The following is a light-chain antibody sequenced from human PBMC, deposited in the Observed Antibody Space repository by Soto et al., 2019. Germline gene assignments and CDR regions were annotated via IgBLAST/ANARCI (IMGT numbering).Light chain of an antibody. CDR2: IND. CDR1: SSNIAGNT. V-gene: IGLV1-44*01. J-gene: IGLJ7*01. Sequence: QAALTQPPSLSGTPGQRVTISCSGSSSNIAGNTVHWYQHLPGTAPKLLISINDQRPSGVPGRFSASTSGTSASLAISGLQSDDEADYYCATWDDDLNAAVFGGGTQLTVL. CDR3: ATWDDDLNAAV.